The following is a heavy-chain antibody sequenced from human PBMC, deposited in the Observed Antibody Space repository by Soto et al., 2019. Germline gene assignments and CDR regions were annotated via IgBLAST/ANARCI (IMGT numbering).Heavy chain of an antibody. D-gene: IGHD2-8*01. J-gene: IGHJ5*02. CDR3: ARHDRAPDDASLNWFDP. V-gene: IGHV4-59*08. CDR2: ISYMGTT. Sequence: PSETLSLTCTVSGGSMNNYYWSWIRQAPGKGLQYIGYISYMGTTNYNPSLKSRVTISIDMSRNQFSLKLTSVTAADTAVYYCARHDRAPDDASLNWFDPWGQGILVTVSS. CDR1: GGSMNNYY.